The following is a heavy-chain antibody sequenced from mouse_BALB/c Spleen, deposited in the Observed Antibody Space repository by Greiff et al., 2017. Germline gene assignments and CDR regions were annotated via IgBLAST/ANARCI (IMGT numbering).Heavy chain of an antibody. D-gene: IGHD2-10*02. V-gene: IGHV1-15*01. Sequence: VQLQQSGAELVRPGASVTLSCKASGYTFTDYEMHWVKQTPVHGLEWIGAIDPETGGTAYNQKFKGKATLTADKSSSTAYMELRSLTSEDSAVYYCTPQYGNYVGWFAYWGQGTLVTVSA. CDR2: IDPETGGT. CDR3: TPQYGNYVGWFAY. J-gene: IGHJ3*01. CDR1: GYTFTDYE.